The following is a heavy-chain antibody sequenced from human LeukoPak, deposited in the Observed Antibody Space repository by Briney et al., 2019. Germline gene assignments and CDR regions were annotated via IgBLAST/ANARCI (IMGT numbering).Heavy chain of an antibody. D-gene: IGHD3-16*01. J-gene: IGHJ4*02. CDR2: IYYTGST. CDR1: GDSVSSSNYY. CDR3: AAYQGPFDQ. V-gene: IGHV4-39*01. Sequence: SETLSLTCTVSGDSVSSSNYYWGWTRQPPGKGLEWIASIYYTGSTYYSPSLMSRVTISVDTSKNQFSLKLRFVTAADSAVYYCAAYQGPFDQWGQGTLVTVSS.